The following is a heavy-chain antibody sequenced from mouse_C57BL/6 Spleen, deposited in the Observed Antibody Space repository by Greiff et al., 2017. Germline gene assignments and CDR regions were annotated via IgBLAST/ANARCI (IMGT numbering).Heavy chain of an antibody. J-gene: IGHJ2*01. CDR1: GFNIKDDY. Sequence: EVQLQQSGAELVRPGASVKLSCTASGFNIKDDYMHWVKQRPEQGLEWIGWIDPANGDTEYASKFQGKATITADTSSNPAYLHLSSLTSEDTAVYYFTVYYYGSSPSFDYWGQGTTLTVSS. CDR3: TVYYYGSSPSFDY. D-gene: IGHD1-1*01. CDR2: IDPANGDT. V-gene: IGHV14-4*01.